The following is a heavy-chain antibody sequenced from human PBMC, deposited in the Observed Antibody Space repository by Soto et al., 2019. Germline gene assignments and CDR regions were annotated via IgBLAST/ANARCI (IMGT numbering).Heavy chain of an antibody. CDR1: GFTFSNYA. D-gene: IGHD6-19*01. J-gene: IGHJ4*02. CDR2: ISVSGGST. V-gene: IGHV3-23*01. CDR3: AKETGCGAWYPVDY. Sequence: PGGSLRLSCAASGFTFSNYAMSWVRQAPGKGLEWVSAISVSGGSTHYADSVKGRFTISRDNSKNTLSLQMSGLRAEDTAVYYCAKETGCGAWYPVDYWGQGTLVTVSS.